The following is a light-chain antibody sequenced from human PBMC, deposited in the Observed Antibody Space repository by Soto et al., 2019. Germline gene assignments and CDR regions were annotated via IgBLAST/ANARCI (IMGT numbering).Light chain of an antibody. CDR2: KAS. V-gene: IGKV1-5*03. CDR3: QQYNSYSG. Sequence: DIQMTQSPSTLSASVGDRGTITCRASQSISSWLAWYQQKPGKAPKLLIYKASSLESGVPSRFSGSGSGTEFTLTISSLQPDDFATYYCQQYNSYSGFGGGTKGDIK. CDR1: QSISSW. J-gene: IGKJ4*01.